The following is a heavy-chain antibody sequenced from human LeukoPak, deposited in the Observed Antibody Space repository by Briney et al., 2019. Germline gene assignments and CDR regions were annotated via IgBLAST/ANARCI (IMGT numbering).Heavy chain of an antibody. D-gene: IGHD3-22*01. CDR3: TTGGYKYDNDYYYGMDV. Sequence: GGSLRLSCAASGFTFSYAWMTWVRQAPGKGLEWVGRIKSKTDGGTTDYAGPVKGRFTISRDDSRNTLYLQMNSLKTEDTAVYCCTTGGYKYDNDYYYGMDVWGQGTTVTVSS. CDR2: IKSKTDGGTT. V-gene: IGHV3-15*01. J-gene: IGHJ6*02. CDR1: GFTFSYAW.